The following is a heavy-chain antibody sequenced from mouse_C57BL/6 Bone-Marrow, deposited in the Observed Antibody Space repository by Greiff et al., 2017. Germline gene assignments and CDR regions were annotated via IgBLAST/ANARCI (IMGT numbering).Heavy chain of an antibody. CDR1: GYAFTNYL. D-gene: IGHD1-1*01. Sequence: VQLQQSGAELVRPGTSVKVSCKASGYAFTNYLIEWVKQRPGQGLEWIGVINPGSGGTNYNEKFKGKATLTADKSSSTAYMQLSSLTSEDSAVYFGARSDYYGSSPRFAYWGQGTLVTVSA. J-gene: IGHJ3*01. CDR2: INPGSGGT. V-gene: IGHV1-54*01. CDR3: ARSDYYGSSPRFAY.